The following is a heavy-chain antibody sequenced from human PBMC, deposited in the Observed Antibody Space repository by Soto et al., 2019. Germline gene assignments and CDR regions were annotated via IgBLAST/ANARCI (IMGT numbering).Heavy chain of an antibody. CDR3: ARQGNYGLDV. J-gene: IGHJ6*02. CDR1: GFTFSSNW. V-gene: IGHV3-74*01. CDR2: INSDASTK. Sequence: EVQLVESGGGLVQPGGSLRLSCAASGFTFSSNWLHWVRQAPGKGLVWVSRINSDASTKTYADSVKGRFTISRDNTKNTLYLQMNSLTAEDTAVYYCARQGNYGLDVWGQGTTVPVSS.